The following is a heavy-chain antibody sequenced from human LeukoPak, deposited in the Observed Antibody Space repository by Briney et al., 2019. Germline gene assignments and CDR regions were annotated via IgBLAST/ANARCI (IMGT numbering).Heavy chain of an antibody. Sequence: PGVSLRLSYAASGCSLSSYSMNWVRQAPGKGLERVSYISTSSSTIYYADSVRGRFTISRDNAKNSLYLQMNRLKVEDTATYFCPRVSAMGDYDSSGPGTLGTASS. CDR2: ISTSSSTI. CDR1: GCSLSSYS. V-gene: IGHV3-48*01. D-gene: IGHD1-26*01. J-gene: IGHJ5*01. CDR3: PRVSAMGDYDS.